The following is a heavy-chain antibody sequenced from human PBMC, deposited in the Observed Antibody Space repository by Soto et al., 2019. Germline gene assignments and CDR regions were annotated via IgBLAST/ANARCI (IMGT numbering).Heavy chain of an antibody. CDR2: INPEGSRT. J-gene: IGHJ5*02. V-gene: IGHV3-74*01. Sequence: EVQLVESGGGLVQPGGALRLSCAASGFTFSNYWMHWVRQAPGKGLMWVSRINPEGSRTTYADSVKGRFAISRDNAKNTVFLQMNSLRAEDTAVYYCVRVKLGSYDWFDPWGQGTLVTVSS. D-gene: IGHD3-16*01. CDR1: GFTFSNYW. CDR3: VRVKLGSYDWFDP.